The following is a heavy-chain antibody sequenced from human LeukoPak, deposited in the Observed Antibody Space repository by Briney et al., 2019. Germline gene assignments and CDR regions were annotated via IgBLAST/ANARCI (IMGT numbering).Heavy chain of an antibody. CDR1: GGSFSGYY. J-gene: IGHJ4*02. D-gene: IGHD5-18*01. V-gene: IGHV4-34*01. CDR2: IHHSGST. CDR3: ASRDTATGLD. Sequence: KPSETLSLTCAVYGGSFSGYYWSWIRQPPGKGLEWIWEIHHSGSTNYNPSLKSRVTISVDTSKNQFSLKLSSVTAADTAVYYCASRDTATGLDWGQGTLVTVSS.